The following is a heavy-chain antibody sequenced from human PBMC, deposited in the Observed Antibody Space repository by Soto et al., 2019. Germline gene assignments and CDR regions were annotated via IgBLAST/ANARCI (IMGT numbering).Heavy chain of an antibody. CDR3: ARGSLAIDY. V-gene: IGHV4-4*07. D-gene: IGHD3-16*02. Sequence: SETLSLTCTVSGGSLSNYYWSWIRQPAGKGLEWIGRIFPSGSTNYNPSLKSRVTMSVDTSKNQLSLAFSSVTAADTAVYYCARGSLAIDYWGQGTQVTVSS. J-gene: IGHJ4*02. CDR1: GGSLSNYY. CDR2: IFPSGST.